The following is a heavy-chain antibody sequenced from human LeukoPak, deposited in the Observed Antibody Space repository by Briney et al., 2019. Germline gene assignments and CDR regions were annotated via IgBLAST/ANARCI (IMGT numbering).Heavy chain of an antibody. D-gene: IGHD1-26*01. CDR2: IIVGSGRT. J-gene: IGHJ4*02. V-gene: IGHV1-58*02. Sequence: SVKVSCKASGFTFSNSAIQWVRQARGQRLGWIGWIIVGSGRTHYAQNLQERLTITRDMSTNTAYMELSSLRSEDTAVYYCAAELYSGTYGRCCSFAFWGQGTPVTVSS. CDR3: AAELYSGTYGRCCSFAF. CDR1: GFTFSNSA.